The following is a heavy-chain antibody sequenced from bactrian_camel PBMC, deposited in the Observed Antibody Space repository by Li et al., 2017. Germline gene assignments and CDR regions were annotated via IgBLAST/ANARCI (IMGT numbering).Heavy chain of an antibody. V-gene: IGHV3S1*01. J-gene: IGHJ4*01. CDR3: GQAANYWSDYEY. CDR2: ITNGVGIA. CDR1: GIDLSLYT. Sequence: HVQLVESGGGLVQPGGSLRLSCAASGIDLSLYTMHWVRQAPGKGLEWVSGITNGVGIASYADSVKGRFTISRDNAKNTLYLQLNSLETEDTAMYYCGQAANYWSDYEYWGQGTQVTVS. D-gene: IGHD4*01.